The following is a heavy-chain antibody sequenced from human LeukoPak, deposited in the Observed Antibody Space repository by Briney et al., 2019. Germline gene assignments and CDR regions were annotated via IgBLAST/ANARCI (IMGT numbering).Heavy chain of an antibody. J-gene: IGHJ3*02. Sequence: SVKVSCKASGCTFSSYSISWVRQAPGQGLECMGWIIPIFGTANYAQKFQGRVTITADKSTSTAYMELSSLTSEDTALYYCLSMASSDAFDIWGQGTMVTVSS. CDR3: LSMASSDAFDI. D-gene: IGHD2/OR15-2a*01. V-gene: IGHV1-69*06. CDR2: IIPIFGTA. CDR1: GCTFSSYS.